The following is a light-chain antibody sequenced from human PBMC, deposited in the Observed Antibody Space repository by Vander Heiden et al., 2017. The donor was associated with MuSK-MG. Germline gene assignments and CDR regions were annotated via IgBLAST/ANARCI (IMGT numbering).Light chain of an antibody. CDR3: SSRDSSGNHYV. V-gene: IGLV3-19*01. Sequence: SSELTQDPAVSVALGQTVRITCQGDSLGIYAASWYQQKPGQAPVRVVYGKNNRPSGIPDRFSGSTSGNTASLNISGPQAEDEAEYYCSSRDSSGNHYVFGPVTKVTVL. CDR1: SLGIYA. J-gene: IGLJ1*01. CDR2: GKN.